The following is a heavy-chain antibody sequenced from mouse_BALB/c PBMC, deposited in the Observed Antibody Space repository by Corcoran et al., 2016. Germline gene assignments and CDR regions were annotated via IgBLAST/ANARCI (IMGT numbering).Heavy chain of an antibody. V-gene: IGHV3-6*02. J-gene: IGHJ2*01. CDR1: GYSITGGYY. CDR2: ISYDGSN. D-gene: IGHD1-1*01. CDR3: ARDYYGRSYFDY. Sequence: DVQLQESGPGLVKPSQSLSLTCSVTGYSITGGYYWNWIRQFPGNKLEWMGYISYDGSNNYNPSLKNRISITRDTSKNQFFLKLNSVTTEDTATYYCARDYYGRSYFDYWGPGTALTVSS.